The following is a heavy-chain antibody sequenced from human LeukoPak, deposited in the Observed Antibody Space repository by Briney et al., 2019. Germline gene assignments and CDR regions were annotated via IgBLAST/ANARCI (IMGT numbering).Heavy chain of an antibody. D-gene: IGHD5-18*01. CDR1: GFTFDDYA. V-gene: IGHV3-9*01. J-gene: IGHJ4*02. Sequence: PGGSLRLSCAASGFTFDDYAMHWVRETPGKGLEWVSGISWNSHSIGYADSVKGRFTISRDNAKNSLYLQMSSLRPEDTALYYCAKDLATGYSYGQLDYWGQGTLVTVSS. CDR2: ISWNSHSI. CDR3: AKDLATGYSYGQLDY.